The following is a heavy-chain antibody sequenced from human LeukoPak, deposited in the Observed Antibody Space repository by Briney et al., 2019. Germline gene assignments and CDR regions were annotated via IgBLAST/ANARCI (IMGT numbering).Heavy chain of an antibody. CDR1: GGIFSSYG. Sequence: SVKVSCKASGGIFSSYGISWVRQAPGQGLEWMGGIIPIFGTANYAQKFQGRVTITADKSTSTAYMELSSLRSEDTAVYYCARGGDCSSTSCYAGNYYYYYMDVWGKGTTVTVSS. CDR3: ARGGDCSSTSCYAGNYYYYYMDV. J-gene: IGHJ6*03. V-gene: IGHV1-69*06. CDR2: IIPIFGTA. D-gene: IGHD2-2*01.